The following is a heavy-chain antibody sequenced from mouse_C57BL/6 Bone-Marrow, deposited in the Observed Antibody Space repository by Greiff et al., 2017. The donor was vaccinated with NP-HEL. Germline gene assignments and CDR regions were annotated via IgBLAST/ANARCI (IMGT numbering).Heavy chain of an antibody. J-gene: IGHJ2*01. CDR1: GYAFTNYL. Sequence: VQLQESGAELVRPGTSVKVSCKASGYAFTNYLIEWVKQRPGQGLEWIGVINPGSGGTNYNEKFKGKATLTADKSSSTAYMQLSSLTSEDSAVYFCARQGYVSFDYWGQGTTLTVSS. CDR3: ARQGYVSFDY. D-gene: IGHD3-1*01. V-gene: IGHV1-54*01. CDR2: INPGSGGT.